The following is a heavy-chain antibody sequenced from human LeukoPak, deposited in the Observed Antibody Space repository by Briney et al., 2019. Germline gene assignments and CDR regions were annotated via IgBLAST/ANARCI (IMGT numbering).Heavy chain of an antibody. Sequence: ASVKVSRKASGGTFSSYAVSWVRLTPGQGLEWLGGIIPVFGTTTYAQKFQAKVTMTADKSTNTAYLEISSLTSDDTAVYYCARDPGGAYYWYFDLWGRGTLVTVSS. CDR1: GGTFSSYA. CDR3: ARDPGGAYYWYFDL. J-gene: IGHJ2*01. CDR2: IIPVFGTT. V-gene: IGHV1-69*06. D-gene: IGHD1-26*01.